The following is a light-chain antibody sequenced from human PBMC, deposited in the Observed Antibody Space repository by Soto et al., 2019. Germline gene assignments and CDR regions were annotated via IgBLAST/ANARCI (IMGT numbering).Light chain of an antibody. Sequence: EIVLTQSPATLSLSPGERATLSCRASQSIGLAIAWYQHKPGQAPRLLIFDASQRATGIPARFRGSGSGTDFTLSISSLEPEDFAVYYCQQRNIWPPVTFGQGTRLEIK. CDR3: QQRNIWPPVT. CDR2: DAS. CDR1: QSIGLA. V-gene: IGKV3-11*01. J-gene: IGKJ5*01.